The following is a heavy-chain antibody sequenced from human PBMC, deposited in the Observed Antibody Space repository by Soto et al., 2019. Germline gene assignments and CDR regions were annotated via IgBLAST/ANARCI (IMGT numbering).Heavy chain of an antibody. CDR3: VRRDDYSYYYGMDV. CDR1: GYSFISYW. CDR2: IYPGDSDT. Sequence: GESLKISCKGSGYSFISYWIGWVRQMPGKGLEWIGIIYPGDSDTRYSPSFQGRVTISVDKSISTVYLQWSSLKASDTAMYYCVRRDDYSYYYGMDVWGQGTKVTVSS. V-gene: IGHV5-51*01. J-gene: IGHJ6*02.